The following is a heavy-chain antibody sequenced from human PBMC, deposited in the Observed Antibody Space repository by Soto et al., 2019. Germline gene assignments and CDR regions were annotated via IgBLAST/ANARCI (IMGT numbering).Heavy chain of an antibody. D-gene: IGHD3-10*01. CDR2: ISASGDGT. J-gene: IGHJ4*02. V-gene: IGHV3-23*01. CDR3: AKVDGFLWFELDS. Sequence: EVQLLESGGGLVQPGGSLRLSCAASGFTFSGFAMSWVRQAPGKGLEWVSAISASGDGTYYADSVKGRFTISRDNSKNTLYLQMSSLRAEDTAVYYCAKVDGFLWFELDSWGQGTLVTVSS. CDR1: GFTFSGFA.